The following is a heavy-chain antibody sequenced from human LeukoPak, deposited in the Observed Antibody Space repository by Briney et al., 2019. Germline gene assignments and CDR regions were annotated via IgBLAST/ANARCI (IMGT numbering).Heavy chain of an antibody. Sequence: GGSLRLSCAASGFTFSRYAMHWVRQAPGKGLEWVAVTSDDESKKYYADSVKGRFTISRDNSKNTLYLQMNSLRAEDTAMYYCARASITRTMYYYYGMDVWGQGTTVTVSS. J-gene: IGHJ6*02. V-gene: IGHV3-30-3*01. CDR3: ARASITRTMYYYYGMDV. CDR1: GFTFSRYA. CDR2: TSDDESKK. D-gene: IGHD1-7*01.